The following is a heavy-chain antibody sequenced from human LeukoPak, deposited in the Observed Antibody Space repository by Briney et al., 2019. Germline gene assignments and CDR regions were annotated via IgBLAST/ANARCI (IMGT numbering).Heavy chain of an antibody. Sequence: GGSLRLSCAVSGFTFSDHYMSWIRQAPGKGLEWVAYFTQTGSSMSYSDSVKGRFTISRDNARNSLYLQMDSLRPEDTAVYYCGRGHWGLDYWGQGTLLTVSS. CDR1: GFTFSDHY. D-gene: IGHD7-27*01. J-gene: IGHJ4*02. CDR3: GRGHWGLDY. V-gene: IGHV3-11*01. CDR2: FTQTGSSM.